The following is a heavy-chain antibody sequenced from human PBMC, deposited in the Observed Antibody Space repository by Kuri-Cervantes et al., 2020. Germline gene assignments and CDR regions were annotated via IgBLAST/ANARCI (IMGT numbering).Heavy chain of an antibody. CDR1: GGSISSYY. J-gene: IGHJ4*02. Sequence: SETLSLTCTVSGGSISSYYWSWIWQPPGKGLEWIGYIYYSGSTNYNPSLKSRVTISVDTSKNQFSLKVSSVTAADTAVYYCARTGNLAVAGNYWGQGTLVTVSS. CDR3: ARTGNLAVAGNY. V-gene: IGHV4-59*08. CDR2: IYYSGST. D-gene: IGHD6-19*01.